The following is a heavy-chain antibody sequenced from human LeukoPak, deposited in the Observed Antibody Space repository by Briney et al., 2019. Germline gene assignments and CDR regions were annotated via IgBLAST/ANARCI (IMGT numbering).Heavy chain of an antibody. D-gene: IGHD6-13*01. CDR1: GFTFSSYA. V-gene: IGHV3-21*01. Sequence: GGSLRLSCAASGFTFSSYAISWVRQAPGKGLEWVSSISSSSSYIYYADSVKGRFTISRDNAKNSLYLQMNSLRAEDTAVYYCARDSIRSSSWYDYWGQGTLVTVSS. CDR2: ISSSSSYI. CDR3: ARDSIRSSSWYDY. J-gene: IGHJ4*02.